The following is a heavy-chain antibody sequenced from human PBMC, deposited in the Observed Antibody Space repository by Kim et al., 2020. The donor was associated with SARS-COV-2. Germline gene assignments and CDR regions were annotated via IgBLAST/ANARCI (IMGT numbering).Heavy chain of an antibody. CDR1: GGSFSGYY. D-gene: IGHD5-18*01. CDR2: INHSGST. J-gene: IGHJ6*02. Sequence: SETLSLTCAVYGGSFSGYYWSWIRQPPGKGLEWIGEINHSGSTNYNPSLKSRVTISVDTSKNQFSLKLSSVTAADTAVYYCARVGRGYSYGYQYYYYGMGVWGQGTTVPVSS. V-gene: IGHV4-34*01. CDR3: ARVGRGYSYGYQYYYYGMGV.